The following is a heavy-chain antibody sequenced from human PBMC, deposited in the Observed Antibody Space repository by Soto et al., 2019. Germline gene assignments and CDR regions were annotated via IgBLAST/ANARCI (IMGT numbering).Heavy chain of an antibody. CDR1: GFTFSSYA. V-gene: IGHV3-23*01. CDR3: LNGDYY. D-gene: IGHD3-16*01. J-gene: IGHJ4*02. CDR2: ISGSTVI. Sequence: PGGSLRLSCAASGFTFSSYAMSWVRQAPGKGLEWVSAISGSTVIKYADSVKGRFTISRDNARNSLSLQMNSLRAEDTAVYYCLNGDYYVGPGTLVTVSS.